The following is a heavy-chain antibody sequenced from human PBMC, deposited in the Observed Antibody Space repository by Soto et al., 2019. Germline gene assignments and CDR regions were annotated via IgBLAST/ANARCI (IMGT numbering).Heavy chain of an antibody. Sequence: GGSLRLSCTASGFTFGDYGMSWFRQAPGKGLEWVGFIRSKAYGGTTEYAASVKGRFTISRDDSKSIAYLQMNSLKTEDTAVYYCTRDKVYGDYYYYYMDVWGKGTTVTVSS. V-gene: IGHV3-49*03. CDR2: IRSKAYGGTT. D-gene: IGHD4-17*01. CDR3: TRDKVYGDYYYYYMDV. CDR1: GFTFGDYG. J-gene: IGHJ6*03.